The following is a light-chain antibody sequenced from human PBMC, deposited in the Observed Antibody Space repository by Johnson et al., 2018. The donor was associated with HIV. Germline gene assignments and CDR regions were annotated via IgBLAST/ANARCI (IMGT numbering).Light chain of an antibody. Sequence: QSVLTQPPSVSAAPGQKVTISCSGSSSNIGYNSVSWYLQLPGTAPKLLIYDNNKRPSGIPDRFSGSKSGTSATLGITGLQTGDEDDYYCGTWDSSLSAGGVFGTGTKVTVL. J-gene: IGLJ1*01. CDR3: GTWDSSLSAGGV. CDR1: SSNIGYNS. V-gene: IGLV1-51*01. CDR2: DNN.